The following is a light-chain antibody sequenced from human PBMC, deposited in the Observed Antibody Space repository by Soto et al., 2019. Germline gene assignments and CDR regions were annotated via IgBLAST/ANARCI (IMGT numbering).Light chain of an antibody. CDR1: QDISNY. Sequence: DIQMTQSPSSLSASVGDRVTITCQASQDISNYLTWYQQKPGKAPNLLIYDASNLEPGVPSRFSGSGSGTDFTVTISNLQPEDFATYYGHQYGILPFTFGPGTKVDIK. J-gene: IGKJ3*01. CDR3: HQYGILPFT. CDR2: DAS. V-gene: IGKV1-33*01.